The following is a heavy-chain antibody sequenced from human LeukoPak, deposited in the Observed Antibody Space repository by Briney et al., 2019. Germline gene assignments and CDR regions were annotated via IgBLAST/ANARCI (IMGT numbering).Heavy chain of an antibody. J-gene: IGHJ4*02. CDR3: ASKGCTGGNCKHYFDY. CDR1: GFTFSYYW. Sequence: PGGSLRLPCAASGFTFSYYWMSWVRQAPGKGLEWVANIKQDGSEEYYVDSVKGRFTISRDNAKNSLYLQMNSLRAEDTAVYYCASKGCTGGNCKHYFDYWGQGTLVTVAS. D-gene: IGHD2-8*02. CDR2: IKQDGSEE. V-gene: IGHV3-7*03.